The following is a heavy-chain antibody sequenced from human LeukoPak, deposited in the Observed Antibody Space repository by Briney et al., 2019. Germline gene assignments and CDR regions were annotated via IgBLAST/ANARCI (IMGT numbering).Heavy chain of an antibody. CDR3: ARGRKIRGLDY. J-gene: IGHJ4*02. CDR2: INHSGST. Sequence: SETLSLTCAVYGGSYSGYYLSWISQPPANGLEWIGEINHSGSTNYNPSLKSRVTISVDTSKNQFSLKLSSVTAADTAVYYCARGRKIRGLDYWGQGTLVTVSS. V-gene: IGHV4-34*01. CDR1: GGSYSGYY.